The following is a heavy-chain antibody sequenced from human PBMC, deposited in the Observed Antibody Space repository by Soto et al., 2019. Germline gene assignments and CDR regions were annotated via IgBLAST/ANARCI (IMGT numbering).Heavy chain of an antibody. CDR3: ARLVVVPAATQDYYYYGMDV. V-gene: IGHV5-10-1*01. Sequence: VESLKISCKGSGYIFTSYWISCFRQMPVKVLEWMGRIDPSDSYTNYSPSFQGHVTISADKSISTAYLQWSSLKASDTAMYYCARLVVVPAATQDYYYYGMDVWGQGTTVTVSS. D-gene: IGHD2-2*01. J-gene: IGHJ6*02. CDR2: IDPSDSYT. CDR1: GYIFTSYW.